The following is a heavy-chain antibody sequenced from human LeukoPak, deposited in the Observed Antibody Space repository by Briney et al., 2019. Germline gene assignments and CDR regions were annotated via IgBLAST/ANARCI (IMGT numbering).Heavy chain of an antibody. CDR1: GGSISRGGYY. CDR3: ARDYYGSEIHHSWFDP. D-gene: IGHD3-10*01. CDR2: IYYSGST. Sequence: SETLSLTCTVSGGSISRGGYYWSWIRQHPGKGLEWLGYIYYSGSTYYNPSLKSRVTISVDTSKNQFSLKLSSVTAADTAVYYCARDYYGSEIHHSWFDPWGQGTLVTVSS. J-gene: IGHJ5*02. V-gene: IGHV4-31*03.